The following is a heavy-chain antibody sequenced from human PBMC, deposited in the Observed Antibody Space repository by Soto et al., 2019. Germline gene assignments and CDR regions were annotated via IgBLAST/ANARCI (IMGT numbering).Heavy chain of an antibody. D-gene: IGHD3-3*01. Sequence: EVQLVESGGGLVQPGGSLRLSCAASGFTFSSYWMSWVRQAPGKGLEWVANIKQDGSEKYYVDSVKGRFTISRDNAKNSLYLQMNSLRAEDTAVYYCARDGDYDFWSTLVPFDYWGQGTLVTVSS. J-gene: IGHJ4*02. V-gene: IGHV3-7*01. CDR3: ARDGDYDFWSTLVPFDY. CDR1: GFTFSSYW. CDR2: IKQDGSEK.